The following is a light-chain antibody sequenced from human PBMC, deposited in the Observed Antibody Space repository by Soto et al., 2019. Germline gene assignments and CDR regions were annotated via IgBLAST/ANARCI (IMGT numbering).Light chain of an antibody. J-gene: IGKJ3*01. Sequence: EILLTQSPGTLSLSPGERATLSCMASQSVSTRSLAWYQQKPGQAPRLLIYGASNRATGIPARFSGSGSGTDFTLTISSLEPEDFAVYYCQQRSNWPTFGPGTKVDIK. CDR2: GAS. V-gene: IGKV3-11*01. CDR1: QSVSTRS. CDR3: QQRSNWPT.